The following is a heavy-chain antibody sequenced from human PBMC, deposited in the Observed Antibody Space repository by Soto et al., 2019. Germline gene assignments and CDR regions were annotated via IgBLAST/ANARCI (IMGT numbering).Heavy chain of an antibody. Sequence: EVQLVESGGGLVKPGESLRVSCAASGFTFSYYSLHWVRQAPGKGLEWVSSISGSSTYIYYADRVKGRFTISSDNAKNSLYLRMDSLRAKDTAVYYCARGDGTGLYNSGWSPRYWGQGTLVTVSS. J-gene: IGHJ4*02. CDR2: ISGSSTYI. CDR1: GFTFSYYS. V-gene: IGHV3-21*04. D-gene: IGHD6-19*01. CDR3: ARGDGTGLYNSGWSPRY.